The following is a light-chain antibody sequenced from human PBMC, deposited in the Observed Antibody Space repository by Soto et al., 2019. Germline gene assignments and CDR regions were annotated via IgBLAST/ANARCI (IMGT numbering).Light chain of an antibody. Sequence: QSVLTQPPSVSGAPGQRVTISCTGSSSNIGAGYDVHWYQQLPGTAPKLLIYSNNQRPSGVPDRFSGSKSGTSASLAISGLRSEDEADYYCAAWDDSLSGYVFGTGTKVTVL. CDR2: SNN. CDR3: AAWDDSLSGYV. CDR1: SSNIGAGYD. J-gene: IGLJ1*01. V-gene: IGLV1-47*02.